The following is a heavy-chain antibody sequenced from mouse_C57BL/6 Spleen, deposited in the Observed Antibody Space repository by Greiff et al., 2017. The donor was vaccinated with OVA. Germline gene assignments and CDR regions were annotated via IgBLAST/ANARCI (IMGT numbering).Heavy chain of an antibody. CDR1: GFTFSDYG. J-gene: IGHJ1*03. CDR3: ATVVATGYWYFDV. CDR2: ISNLAYSI. V-gene: IGHV5-15*01. D-gene: IGHD1-1*01. Sequence: EVKLVESGGGLVQPGGSLKLSCAASGFTFSDYGMAWVRQAPRKGPEWVAFISNLAYSIYYAENVTGRFTISRENAKNTLYLEMISLMSEDTAMYYFATVVATGYWYFDVWGTGTTVTVSS.